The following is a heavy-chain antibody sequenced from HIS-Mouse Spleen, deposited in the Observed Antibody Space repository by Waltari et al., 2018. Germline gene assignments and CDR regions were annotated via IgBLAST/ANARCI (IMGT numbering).Heavy chain of an antibody. D-gene: IGHD4-4*01. CDR3: ARGHDYSNYFDY. V-gene: IGHV1-8*01. Sequence: QVQLVQSGAEVKKPGASVKVSCKASGYTFTSYDINWVRQATGQGLEWMGWMKPNSGNTGYAQKYQGRVTMTRNTSISTAYMELSSLRSEDTAVYYCARGHDYSNYFDYWGQGTLVTVSS. CDR2: MKPNSGNT. J-gene: IGHJ4*02. CDR1: GYTFTSYD.